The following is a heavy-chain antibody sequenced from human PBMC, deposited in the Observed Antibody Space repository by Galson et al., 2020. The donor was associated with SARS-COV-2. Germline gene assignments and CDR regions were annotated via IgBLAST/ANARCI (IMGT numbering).Heavy chain of an antibody. Sequence: GESLKISCAASGFTFNNYDMNWVRQAPGKGLAWVAYVSSGSRTIYYADSVRGRFTISRDNAKMSLSLQMDSLRADDTAVYYCARFPKFGELSPYIFDFWGQGTLVTVSS. D-gene: IGHD3-10*02. CDR1: GFTFNNYD. V-gene: IGHV3-48*01. CDR2: VSSGSRTI. CDR3: ARFPKFGELSPYIFDF. J-gene: IGHJ4*02.